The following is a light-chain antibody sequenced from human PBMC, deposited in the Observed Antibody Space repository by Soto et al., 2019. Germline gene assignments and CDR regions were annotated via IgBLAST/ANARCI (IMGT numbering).Light chain of an antibody. CDR2: DAS. CDR1: HDISNY. CDR3: QQYDTLSFT. J-gene: IGKJ3*01. V-gene: IGKV1-33*01. Sequence: DIQMTQSPSSLSASVGDRVTITCQASHDISNYLNWYQQKLGKAPKLLIYDASNLEPGVPSRFSGSGSGTKFIFTISSRQPEDIATYYCQQYDTLSFTFGPGTKVDL.